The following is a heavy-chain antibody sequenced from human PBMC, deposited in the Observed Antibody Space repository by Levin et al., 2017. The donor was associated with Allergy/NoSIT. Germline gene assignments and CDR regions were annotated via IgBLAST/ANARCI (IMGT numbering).Heavy chain of an antibody. V-gene: IGHV3-49*03. CDR3: TRAPDILTGYGYYYYYGMDV. Sequence: PGGSLRLSCTASGFTFGDYAMSWFRQAPGKGLEWVGFIRSKAYGGTTEYAASVKGRFTISRDDSKSIAYLQMNSLKTEDTAVYYCTRAPDILTGYGYYYYYGMDVWGQGTTVTVSS. D-gene: IGHD3-9*01. J-gene: IGHJ6*02. CDR2: IRSKAYGGTT. CDR1: GFTFGDYA.